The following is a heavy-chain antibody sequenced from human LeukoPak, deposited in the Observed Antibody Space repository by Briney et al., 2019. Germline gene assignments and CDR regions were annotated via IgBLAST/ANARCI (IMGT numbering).Heavy chain of an antibody. Sequence: GGSLRLSCAASGFTFSSYNMNWVRQAPGKGLEWVSYISSSTSTIYYADSVKGRFTISRDNAKNSLYLQMNSLRAEDTAVYYCARVSRYCSSTSCYDDYWGQGTLVTVSS. V-gene: IGHV3-48*01. CDR1: GFTFSSYN. J-gene: IGHJ4*02. CDR2: ISSSTSTI. CDR3: ARVSRYCSSTSCYDDY. D-gene: IGHD2-2*01.